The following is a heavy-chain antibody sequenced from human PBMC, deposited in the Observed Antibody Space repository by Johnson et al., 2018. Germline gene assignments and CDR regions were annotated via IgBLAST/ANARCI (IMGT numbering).Heavy chain of an antibody. CDR3: YRGSGYYTNYGMDV. V-gene: IGHV3-48*02. Sequence: VQLVESGGGLVQPGGSXRLSCAASGFTFSSYSMNWVRQAPGKGLEWVSYISSSSSTIYYAASVKGRFTISRDNAKNSLYLQMNSLKDEDTAVYYCYRGSGYYTNYGMDVWGQGTTVTVSS. D-gene: IGHD3-3*01. CDR1: GFTFSSYS. CDR2: ISSSSSTI. J-gene: IGHJ6*02.